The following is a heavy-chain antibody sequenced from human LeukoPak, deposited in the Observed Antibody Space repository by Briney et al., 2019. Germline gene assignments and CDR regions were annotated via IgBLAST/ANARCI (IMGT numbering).Heavy chain of an antibody. J-gene: IGHJ6*03. CDR2: IKQDGSEK. Sequence: PGGSLRLSCAASGFTFSSYWMSWVRLAPGKGLEWVANIKQDGSEKYYVDSVKGRFTISRDNAKNSLYLQMNSLRAEDTAVYYCAKNDFWSGYPYYYYYMDVWGKGTTVTVSS. CDR1: GFTFSSYW. CDR3: AKNDFWSGYPYYYYYMDV. D-gene: IGHD3-3*01. V-gene: IGHV3-7*01.